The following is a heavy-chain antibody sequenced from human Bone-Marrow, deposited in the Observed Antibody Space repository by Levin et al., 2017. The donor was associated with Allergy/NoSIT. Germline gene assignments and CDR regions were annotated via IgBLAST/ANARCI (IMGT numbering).Heavy chain of an antibody. CDR3: ARDKAANDYGTD. CDR2: INSDGSST. CDR1: GFTFSSYW. J-gene: IGHJ4*02. Sequence: LSLTCATSGFTFSSYWMHWVRQAPGKGLVWVSRINSDGSSTSYADSVKGRFTISRDNAKNTLFLQMNSLRAEDTAVYYCARDKAANDYGTDWGQGTLVTVSS. D-gene: IGHD4-17*01. V-gene: IGHV3-74*01.